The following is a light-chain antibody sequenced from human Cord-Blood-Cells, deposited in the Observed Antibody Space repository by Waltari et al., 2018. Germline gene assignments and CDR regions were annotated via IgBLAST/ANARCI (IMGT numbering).Light chain of an antibody. CDR2: DVS. CDR3: SSYTSSSTYV. V-gene: IGLV2-14*01. J-gene: IGLJ1*01. CDR1: SSDVGGYNY. Sequence: SPLTQPASVSGSPGQSITISCTGTSSDVGGYNYVSWYQQHPGKAPKLMIYDVSKRPSGVSNRFSGSKSGNTASLTISGLQAEDEADYYCSSYTSSSTYVFGTGPTVTVL.